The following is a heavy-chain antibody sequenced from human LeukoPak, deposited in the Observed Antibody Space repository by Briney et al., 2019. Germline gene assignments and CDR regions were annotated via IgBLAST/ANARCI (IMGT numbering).Heavy chain of an antibody. J-gene: IGHJ3*02. CDR2: ISGSGGST. CDR3: AKGTRVSLLTDAFDI. V-gene: IGHV3-23*01. CDR1: GFTFSSYA. D-gene: IGHD2-8*01. Sequence: GGSLRLSCAASGFTFSSYAMSWVRQAPGKGLERVSAISGSGGSTYYADSVKGRFTISRDNSKNTLYLQMNSLRAEDTAVYYCAKGTRVSLLTDAFDIWGQGTMVTVSS.